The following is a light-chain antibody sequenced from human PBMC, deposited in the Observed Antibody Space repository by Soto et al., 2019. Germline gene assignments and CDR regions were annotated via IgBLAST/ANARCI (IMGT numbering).Light chain of an antibody. CDR3: QQYYTFPYT. CDR2: GAS. J-gene: IGKJ2*01. V-gene: IGKV1-8*01. Sequence: AVRMTQSPSSFSASTGDRVTITCRASQEISTYLAWYQQKPGTAPKLLIYGASTLHNEVPSRFSGSVFGTDFTLTIDCLQSDDFANYFCQQYYTFPYTFGQGTALEI. CDR1: QEISTY.